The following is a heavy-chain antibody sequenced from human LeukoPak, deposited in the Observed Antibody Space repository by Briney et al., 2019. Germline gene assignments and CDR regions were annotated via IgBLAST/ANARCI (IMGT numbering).Heavy chain of an antibody. D-gene: IGHD2-2*01. Sequence: SETLSLTCAVSGYSISSGYYWGWIRQPPGKGLEWIGSIYRSGSTYYNPSLKSRVTISVDTSKNQFSLKLSSVTAADTAVYYCARGSHYCSSTSCQIIDYWGQGTLVTVSS. CDR2: IYRSGST. CDR3: ARGSHYCSSTSCQIIDY. CDR1: GYSISSGYY. V-gene: IGHV4-38-2*01. J-gene: IGHJ4*02.